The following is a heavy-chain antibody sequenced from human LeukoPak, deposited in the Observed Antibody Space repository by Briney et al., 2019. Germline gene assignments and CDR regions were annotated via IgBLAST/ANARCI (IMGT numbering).Heavy chain of an antibody. Sequence: SETLSLTCTVSGGSISSSSYYWGWIRQPPGKGLEWIGIIYYSGSTYYNPSLKSRLTISVDTSKNQFPLKLSSVTATDTAVYYCARRGYCSSTSCYEHWFDPWGQGTLVTVSS. CDR1: GGSISSSSYY. J-gene: IGHJ5*02. CDR3: ARRGYCSSTSCYEHWFDP. D-gene: IGHD2-2*01. CDR2: IYYSGST. V-gene: IGHV4-39*01.